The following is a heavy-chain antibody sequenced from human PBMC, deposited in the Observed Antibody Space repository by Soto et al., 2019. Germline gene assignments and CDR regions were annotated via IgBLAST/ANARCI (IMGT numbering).Heavy chain of an antibody. V-gene: IGHV4-34*01. CDR1: GGSFSNYY. CDR3: ARGPYGSTWVNS. CDR2: INQSGST. Sequence: QVQLQQWGAGLLKPSEALSLTCGVYGGSFSNYYWIWIRQPPGRGLEWIGEINQSGSTDYNPSLKSRVTISVDTSKNWLSLNLSSVTAADTAVYYCARGPYGSTWVNSWGQGTPVTVSS. J-gene: IGHJ4*02. D-gene: IGHD2-15*01.